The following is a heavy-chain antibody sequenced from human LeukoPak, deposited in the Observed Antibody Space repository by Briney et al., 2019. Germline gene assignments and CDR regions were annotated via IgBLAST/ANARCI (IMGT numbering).Heavy chain of an antibody. V-gene: IGHV4-59*01. Sequence: PSETLSLTCTVSGGSISSYYWSWIRQPPGKGLEWIGYIYYSGSTNYNPSLKSRVTISVDTSKNQFSLKLSSVTAANTAVYYCARTLAWSPKVPWDVWGKGTTVTVSS. CDR2: IYYSGST. J-gene: IGHJ6*04. CDR3: ARTLAWSPKVPWDV. D-gene: IGHD3-3*01. CDR1: GGSISSYY.